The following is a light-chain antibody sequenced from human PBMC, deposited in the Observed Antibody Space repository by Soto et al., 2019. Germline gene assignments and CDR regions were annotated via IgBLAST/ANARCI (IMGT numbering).Light chain of an antibody. CDR1: SSDVGAYNC. CDR2: EVS. V-gene: IGLV2-14*01. CDR3: SSCTSSGGV. J-gene: IGLJ1*01. Sequence: SVLAQPVSVSGSPGQSITISCTGTSSDVGAYNCVSWYQQHPGKAPRLIIYEVSNRPSGVSNRFSASKSGNTASLSISGLRTEDEADYYCSSCTSSGGVFGTGTKVTVL.